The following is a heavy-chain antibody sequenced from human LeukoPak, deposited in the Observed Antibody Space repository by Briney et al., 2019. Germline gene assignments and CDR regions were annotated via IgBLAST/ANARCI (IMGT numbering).Heavy chain of an antibody. CDR1: GGSFSDYY. CDR3: AKPSNYYGSATDAFDF. J-gene: IGHJ3*01. CDR2: INHSRST. V-gene: IGHV4-34*01. D-gene: IGHD3-10*01. Sequence: SETLSLTCAVYGGSFSDYYWNWIRQPPGKGLEWIGEINHSRSTNYNPSLKSRVTISVDTSKNQFSLKVNSVTAADTAVYYCAKPSNYYGSATDAFDFWGQGTMVTVSS.